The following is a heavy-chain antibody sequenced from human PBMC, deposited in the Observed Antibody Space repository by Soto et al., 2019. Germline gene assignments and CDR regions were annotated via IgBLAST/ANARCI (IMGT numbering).Heavy chain of an antibody. D-gene: IGHD2-21*02. CDR1: SFTFSRYT. CDR3: AREHEELLVQPYYGLEV. V-gene: IGHV3-21*06. CDR2: ISGTGNHI. J-gene: IGHJ6*02. Sequence: AGWSLRLSCTASSFTFSRYTMNWVRQAPGKGLEWVSSISGTGNHIYYADSLKGRFTISRDNARSSLFLQMTSLRAEDTAVYYCAREHEELLVQPYYGLEVWGLGTTVTVSS.